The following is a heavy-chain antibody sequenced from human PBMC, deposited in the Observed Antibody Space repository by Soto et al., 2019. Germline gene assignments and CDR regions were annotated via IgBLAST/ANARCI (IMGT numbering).Heavy chain of an antibody. Sequence: QAHLEQSGAEVKRPGASVKVSCKASGYTFSDFDINWLRQASGQGPEWMGWMNAKSGDTFFAQRFQGKFKMPWDTSLSTAYMEVGSLTSDDTAMYYCARGNPFNYAGFDVWGQGTTVAVSS. CDR1: GYTFSDFD. V-gene: IGHV1-8*01. CDR3: ARGNPFNYAGFDV. CDR2: MNAKSGDT. D-gene: IGHD3-16*01. J-gene: IGHJ6*02.